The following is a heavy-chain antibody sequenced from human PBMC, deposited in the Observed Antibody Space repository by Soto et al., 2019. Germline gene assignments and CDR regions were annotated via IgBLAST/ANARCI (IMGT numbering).Heavy chain of an antibody. J-gene: IGHJ4*02. V-gene: IGHV4-34*01. CDR2: INNSGST. D-gene: IGHD6-13*01. CDR1: GGSFSGYY. CDR3: ARARGYSSSWYKY. Sequence: SETLSLTCAVYGGSFSGYYWSWIRQPPGKGLEWIGEINNSGSTNYNPSLKSRVTISVDTSKNQFSLKLSSVTAADTAVYYCARARGYSSSWYKYWGQGTLVTVSS.